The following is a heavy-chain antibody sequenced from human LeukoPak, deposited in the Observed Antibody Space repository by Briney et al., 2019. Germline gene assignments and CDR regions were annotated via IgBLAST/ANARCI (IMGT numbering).Heavy chain of an antibody. D-gene: IGHD6-13*01. CDR2: VWYDGNNK. J-gene: IGHJ4*02. Sequence: GGSLRLSCAASGFTFSNFGMHWVRQAPGKGLEWVAIVWYDGNNKYYADSVKGRFTISRDNSKNTLYLQMNSLRAEDTAVYYCAKDLVYSSSWYYFDYWGQGTLVTVSS. CDR3: AKDLVYSSSWYYFDY. V-gene: IGHV3-33*06. CDR1: GFTFSNFG.